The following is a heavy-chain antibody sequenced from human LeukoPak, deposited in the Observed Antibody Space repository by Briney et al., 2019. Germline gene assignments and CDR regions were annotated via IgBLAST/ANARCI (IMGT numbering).Heavy chain of an antibody. D-gene: IGHD3-22*01. CDR1: GHTFTSFY. V-gene: IGHV1-46*01. CDR3: ARDGYDTSGGYFHH. J-gene: IGHJ1*01. CDR2: INPSGGST. Sequence: GASVKVSCKASGHTFTSFYIHWVRQAPGQGLEWMGIINPSGGSTSYAQKFQGRVTMTRDMSTTTVYMELSSLRSEDTAVYYCARDGYDTSGGYFHHWGQGTLITVSS.